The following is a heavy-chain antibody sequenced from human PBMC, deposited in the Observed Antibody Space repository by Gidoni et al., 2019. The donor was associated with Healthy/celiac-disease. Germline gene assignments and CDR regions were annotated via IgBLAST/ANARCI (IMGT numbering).Heavy chain of an antibody. CDR2: ISWNSGSI. D-gene: IGHD6-13*01. J-gene: IGHJ4*02. CDR1: GSTSDEYA. Sequence: EVQLVESGGGLVQQGRSMRLTGAASGSTSDEYAMHWVLQAPGKGLGWVSGISWNSGSIGYADSVKGRFTISRDHAKNSLYLQMNSLSAEDTALYYCAKEYSSSWYYFDYWGQGTLVTVSS. CDR3: AKEYSSSWYYFDY. V-gene: IGHV3-9*02.